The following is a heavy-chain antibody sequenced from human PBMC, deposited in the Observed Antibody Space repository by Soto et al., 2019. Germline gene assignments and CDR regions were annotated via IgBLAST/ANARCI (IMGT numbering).Heavy chain of an antibody. CDR3: ARESPRPFGYYYYGMDV. Sequence: QVQLVQSGAEVKKPGSSVKVSCKASGGTFSSYAISWVRQAPGQGLEWMGGIIPIFGTANYAQKFQGRVTIPADESTSTAYMELSSLRSEDTAVYYCARESPRPFGYYYYGMDVWGQGTTVTVSS. J-gene: IGHJ6*02. V-gene: IGHV1-69*12. CDR2: IIPIFGTA. CDR1: GGTFSSYA. D-gene: IGHD3-10*01.